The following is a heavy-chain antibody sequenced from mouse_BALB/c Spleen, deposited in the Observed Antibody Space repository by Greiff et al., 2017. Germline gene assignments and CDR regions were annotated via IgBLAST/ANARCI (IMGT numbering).Heavy chain of an antibody. J-gene: IGHJ4*01. Sequence: VQLLQSGPELVKPGASVKMSCKASGYTFTDYVISWVKQRTGQGLEWIGEIYPGSGSTYYNEKFKGKATLTADKSSNTAYMQLSSLTSEDSAVYLCANHRVYYYAMDYWGQGTSVTVSS. CDR1: GYTFTDYV. V-gene: IGHV1-77*01. D-gene: IGHD3-1*01. CDR3: ANHRVYYYAMDY. CDR2: IYPGSGST.